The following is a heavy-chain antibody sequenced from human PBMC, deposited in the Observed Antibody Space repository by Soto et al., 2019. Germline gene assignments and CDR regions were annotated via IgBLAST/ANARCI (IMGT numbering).Heavy chain of an antibody. J-gene: IGHJ4*02. Sequence: QVYLVQSGAEVKKPGSSVKVSCKALRGTFTNYAFSWVRQAPGQGLEWMGGIMPVLGSGNYAQKFQGRINITADESTSSVYLELTSLRSEDTAVYYCARDRAGYYSHFVYWGQGTLVTVSS. CDR1: RGTFTNYA. CDR3: ARDRAGYYSHFVY. D-gene: IGHD3-22*01. CDR2: IMPVLGSG. V-gene: IGHV1-69*01.